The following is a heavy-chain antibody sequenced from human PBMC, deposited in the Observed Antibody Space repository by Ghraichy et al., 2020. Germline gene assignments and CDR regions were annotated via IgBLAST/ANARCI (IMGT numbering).Heavy chain of an antibody. CDR1: GFTFNNYA. CDR2: IRGGGGNT. V-gene: IGHV3-23*01. Sequence: GGSLRLSCAASGFTFNNYAMVWVRQAPEKGLEWVSGIRGGGGNTYYADSVRGRFTISRDNSQNMLYLQMNSLRVDDTAVYYCGKGPNGDYLGAFDFWGRGTVVTVSS. J-gene: IGHJ3*01. CDR3: GKGPNGDYLGAFDF. D-gene: IGHD4-17*01.